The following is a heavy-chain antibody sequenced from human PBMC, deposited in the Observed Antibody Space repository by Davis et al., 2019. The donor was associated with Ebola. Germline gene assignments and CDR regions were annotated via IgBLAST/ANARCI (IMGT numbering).Heavy chain of an antibody. CDR1: GGSFSGYY. J-gene: IGHJ6*02. CDR3: ASGGGFGGYGMDV. CDR2: INYSGST. Sequence: MPSETLSLTCAASGGSFSGYYWTWIRQPPGKGLEWIGEINYSGSTNYNPSLKSLVTISVDTSKNQFSLKLSSVTAADTAVYYCASGGGFGGYGMDVWGQGTTVTVSS. V-gene: IGHV4-34*01. D-gene: IGHD3-10*01.